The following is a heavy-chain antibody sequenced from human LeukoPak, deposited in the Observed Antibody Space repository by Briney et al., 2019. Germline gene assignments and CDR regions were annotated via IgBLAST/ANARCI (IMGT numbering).Heavy chain of an antibody. J-gene: IGHJ6*02. D-gene: IGHD6-13*01. CDR2: ISFSGRTI. Sequence: GGSLRLSCAASGFTFSDYSMSWIRQAPGKGLDWISYISFSGRTIYYADSVKGRFTISRDNAKNSLYLQMNSLRAEDTAVYYCARDSLIAAAYYYYGMDVWGQGTLVTVSS. CDR1: GFTFSDYS. CDR3: ARDSLIAAAYYYYGMDV. V-gene: IGHV3-11*04.